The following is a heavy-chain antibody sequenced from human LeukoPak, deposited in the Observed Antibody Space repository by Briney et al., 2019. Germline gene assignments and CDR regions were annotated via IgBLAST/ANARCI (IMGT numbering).Heavy chain of an antibody. CDR3: ARGSRYYGILTGYYGRWYFDY. CDR1: GGSISSSSYY. Sequence: SETLSLTCTVSGGSISSSSYYWGWIRQPPGKGLEWIGSIYYSGSTYYNPSLKSRVTISVDTSKNQFSLKLSSVTAADTAVYYCARGSRYYGILTGYYGRWYFDYWGQGTLVTVSS. D-gene: IGHD3-9*01. CDR2: IYYSGST. V-gene: IGHV4-39*01. J-gene: IGHJ4*02.